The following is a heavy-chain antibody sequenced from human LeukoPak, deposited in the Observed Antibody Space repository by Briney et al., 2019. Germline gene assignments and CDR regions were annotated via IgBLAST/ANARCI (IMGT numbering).Heavy chain of an antibody. J-gene: IGHJ4*02. CDR3: ARSNCAPSSSGGYYNYFDY. CDR1: GFTFSSCN. CDR2: ISSIGNTI. Sequence: QAGGSLRLSCAASGFTFSSCNMNWVRQAPGKGLEWVSYISSIGNTIYYADSVKGRFTISRDNAKNSLYLQMNSLRDEDTAVYFCARSNCAPSSSGGYYNYFDYWGQGTPVTVSS. D-gene: IGHD3-10*01. V-gene: IGHV3-48*02.